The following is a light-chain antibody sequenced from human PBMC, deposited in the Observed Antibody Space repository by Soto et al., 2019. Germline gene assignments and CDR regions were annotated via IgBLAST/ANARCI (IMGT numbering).Light chain of an antibody. CDR3: QKYNSYPIT. Sequence: DIQMTQSPSTLSASVGDRVTITCRASQSISSWLAWYQQKPGKAPKLLIYDASSLESGVPSRFSGSGSGTEFILTISSLQPDDFATYYCQKYNSYPITFGQGTRLEIK. V-gene: IGKV1-5*01. CDR2: DAS. CDR1: QSISSW. J-gene: IGKJ5*01.